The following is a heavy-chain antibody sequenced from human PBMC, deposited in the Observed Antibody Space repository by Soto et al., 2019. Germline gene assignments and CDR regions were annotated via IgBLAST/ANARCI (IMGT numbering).Heavy chain of an antibody. J-gene: IGHJ4*02. Sequence: PSQTLSLTCTVSGGSISGHSWRWIRQPPGQGLEWIGYIYDSGSSNYNPSLKSRVTISVDTSKNQFSLKLNSVTAADTAVYYCARYYCTSTTCYYFDYWGQGTLVTVSS. D-gene: IGHD2-2*01. CDR3: ARYYCTSTTCYYFDY. CDR2: IYDSGSS. CDR1: GGSISGHS. V-gene: IGHV4-59*11.